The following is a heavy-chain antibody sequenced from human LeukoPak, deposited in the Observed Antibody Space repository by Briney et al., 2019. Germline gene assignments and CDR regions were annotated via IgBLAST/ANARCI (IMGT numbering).Heavy chain of an antibody. D-gene: IGHD3/OR15-3a*01. J-gene: IGHJ4*02. CDR3: ARGTGTGWRFDF. CDR1: GFIFSDYS. V-gene: IGHV3-21*01. CDR2: ISFSGSYI. Sequence: GGSLRLSCVASGFIFSDYSVDWVRQAPGKGLEWVSSISFSGSYIYYADSVKGRFTISRDNAKNSVYLQMNSLRDDDTAVYYCARGTGTGWRFDFWGQGTQVTVST.